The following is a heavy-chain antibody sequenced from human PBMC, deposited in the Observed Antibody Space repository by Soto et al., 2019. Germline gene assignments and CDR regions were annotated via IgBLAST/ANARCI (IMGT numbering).Heavy chain of an antibody. J-gene: IGHJ4*02. D-gene: IGHD2-8*01. CDR3: SRVFLNVVLVFFEY. Sequence: QVQLQESGTGLVKPSQTLSLTCTVSGGSISSGGYYWSWIRQHPGKGLEWIGYIYSSGSTYYNPYLKHRVTISVDTSKNQFSLKLSPVTAADTVVYYWSRVFLNVVLVFFEYLCQGTLVTVSS. CDR2: IYSSGST. CDR1: GGSISSGGYY. V-gene: IGHV4-31*03.